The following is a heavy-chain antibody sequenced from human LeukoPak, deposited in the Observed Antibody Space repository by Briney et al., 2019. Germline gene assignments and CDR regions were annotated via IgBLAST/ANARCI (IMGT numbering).Heavy chain of an antibody. J-gene: IGHJ4*02. V-gene: IGHV3-48*03. CDR2: ISSSGSTI. CDR1: GFTFSSYE. D-gene: IGHD4-17*01. CDR3: ARENPTTLSGNDY. Sequence: GGSLRLSCAASGFTFSSYEMNWVRQAPGKGLEWVSYISSSGSTIYYADSVKGRFTISRDNAKNSLYLQMNSLRAEDTAVYYCARENPTTLSGNDYWGQGTLVTVSS.